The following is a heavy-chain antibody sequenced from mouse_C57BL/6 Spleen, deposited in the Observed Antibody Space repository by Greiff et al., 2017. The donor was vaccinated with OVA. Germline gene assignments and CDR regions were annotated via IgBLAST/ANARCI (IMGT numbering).Heavy chain of an antibody. CDR3: AGGYGRSYPRWYFDV. CDR2: IDPSDSST. J-gene: IGHJ1*03. V-gene: IGHV1-69*01. Sequence: QVQLQQPGAELVMPGASVKLSCKASGYTFTSYWMHWVKQRPGQGLEWIGEIDPSDSSTNYNQTFKGKSTLTVDKSSSTAYLKLSSMTSEDSAVYYCAGGYGRSYPRWYFDVWGTGTTVTVSS. CDR1: GYTFTSYW. D-gene: IGHD1-1*01.